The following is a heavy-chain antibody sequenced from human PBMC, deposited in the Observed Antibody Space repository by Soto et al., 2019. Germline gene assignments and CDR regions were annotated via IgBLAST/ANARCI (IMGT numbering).Heavy chain of an antibody. V-gene: IGHV2-5*02. Sequence: QITLKESGPTLVRPAQTLTLTCAFSGFSLTTYDMGVAWIRQPPGKALEWLALIYWDDDKRYSPSLTDRLAASKDTSRNQVVLTIANLDPGDTATYFCAHAGDYELLTFHNWGPGILVTVSS. CDR3: AHAGDYELLTFHN. J-gene: IGHJ4*02. CDR2: IYWDDDK. D-gene: IGHD4-17*01. CDR1: GFSLTTYDMG.